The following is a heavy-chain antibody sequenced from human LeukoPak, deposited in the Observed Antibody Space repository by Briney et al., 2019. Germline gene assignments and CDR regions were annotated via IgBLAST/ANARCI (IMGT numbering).Heavy chain of an antibody. J-gene: IGHJ5*02. Sequence: GGSLRLSCAASGFTFSSYGMHWVRQAPGKGLEWVAVISYDGSNKYYADSVKGRFTISRDNSKNTLYLQMNSLRAEDTAVYYCARARFLEWLCLDFDPWGQGTLVTVSS. CDR1: GFTFSSYG. D-gene: IGHD3-3*01. CDR2: ISYDGSNK. V-gene: IGHV3-30*03. CDR3: ARARFLEWLCLDFDP.